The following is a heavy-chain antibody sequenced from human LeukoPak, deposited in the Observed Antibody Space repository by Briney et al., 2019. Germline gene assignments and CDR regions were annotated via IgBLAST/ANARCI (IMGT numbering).Heavy chain of an antibody. CDR2: IYTSGST. CDR1: GGSFSGYY. V-gene: IGHV4-4*07. CDR3: ARDDRGSYLADYYYGMDV. Sequence: SETLSLTCAVYGGSFSGYYWRWIRQPAGKGLEWIGRIYTSGSTNYNPSLKSRVTMSVDTSKNQFSLKLSSVTAADTAVYYCARDDRGSYLADYYYGMDVWGQGTTVTVSS. D-gene: IGHD1-26*01. J-gene: IGHJ6*02.